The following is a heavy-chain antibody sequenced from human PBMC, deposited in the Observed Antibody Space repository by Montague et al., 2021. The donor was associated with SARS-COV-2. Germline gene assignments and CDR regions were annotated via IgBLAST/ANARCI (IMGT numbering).Heavy chain of an antibody. J-gene: IGHJ5*02. Sequence: SETLSLTCTVSGGSISSSSYYWVWIRQPPGKGLEWIGSIYYSGSTYYNPSLKSRVTISVDTSKNQFSLKLSSVTAADTAVYYCARHSPFTIFGMVTTPGWFDPWGQGTLVTVSS. V-gene: IGHV4-39*01. CDR3: ARHSPFTIFGMVTTPGWFDP. CDR1: GGSISSSSYY. CDR2: IYYSGST. D-gene: IGHD3-3*01.